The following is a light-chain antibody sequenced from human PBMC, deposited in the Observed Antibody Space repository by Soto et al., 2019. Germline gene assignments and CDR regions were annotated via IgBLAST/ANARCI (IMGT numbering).Light chain of an antibody. CDR1: QSVSSY. V-gene: IGKV3-11*01. Sequence: EIVLTQSPATPSLSPGERATLSCRASQSVSSYLAWYQQKPGQAPRLLIYDASNRATGIPARFSGSGSGTDFTLTISSLEPEDFAVYYCQQRSIWPPITFGQGTRLET. J-gene: IGKJ5*01. CDR3: QQRSIWPPIT. CDR2: DAS.